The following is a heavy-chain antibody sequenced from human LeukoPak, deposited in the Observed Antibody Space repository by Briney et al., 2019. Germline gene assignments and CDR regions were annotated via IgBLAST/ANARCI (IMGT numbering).Heavy chain of an antibody. J-gene: IGHJ4*02. CDR1: GGSISSYY. CDR3: ARGATSHVDTAMAH. D-gene: IGHD5-18*01. Sequence: PSETLSLTCTVSGGSISSYYWSWIRQPPGKGLDWIGYIYYSGSTNYNPSLKSRVTISVDTSKNQFSLKLSSVTAADTAVYYCARGATSHVDTAMAHWGQGTLVTVSS. V-gene: IGHV4-59*01. CDR2: IYYSGST.